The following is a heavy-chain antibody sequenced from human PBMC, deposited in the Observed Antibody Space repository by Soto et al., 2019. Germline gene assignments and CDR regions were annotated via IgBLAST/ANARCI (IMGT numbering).Heavy chain of an antibody. CDR1: GFIFSNYV. CDR2: ISYDGSNK. Sequence: QVQLVESGGGVVQPGRSLRLSCAASGFIFSNYVMHWVRQAPGKGLEWVADISYDGSNKYYADFVKGRFTISRDNSKNTLYLQMNSLRDEDTAVYYCARGGGGMAAILLQFDSWGHGTLVTVSS. D-gene: IGHD6-19*01. J-gene: IGHJ5*01. CDR3: ARGGGGMAAILLQFDS. V-gene: IGHV3-30-3*01.